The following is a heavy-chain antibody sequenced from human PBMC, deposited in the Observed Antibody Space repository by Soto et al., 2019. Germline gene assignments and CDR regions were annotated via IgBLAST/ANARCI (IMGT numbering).Heavy chain of an antibody. CDR1: GYSFTSYW. D-gene: IGHD1-26*01. CDR2: IYPGDSDT. V-gene: IGHV5-51*01. CDR3: ARRPPLVGATTNYYGMDV. Sequence: PGESLKISCKGSGYSFTSYWIGWVRQMPGKGLEWMGIIYPGDSDTRYSPSFQGQVTISADKSISTAYLQWSSLKASDTAMYYCARRPPLVGATTNYYGMDVWGQGTTVTVSS. J-gene: IGHJ6*02.